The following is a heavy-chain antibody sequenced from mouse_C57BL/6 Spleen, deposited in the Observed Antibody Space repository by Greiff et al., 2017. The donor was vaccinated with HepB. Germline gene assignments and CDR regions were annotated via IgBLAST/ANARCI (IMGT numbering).Heavy chain of an antibody. Sequence: VQLQQSGPELVKPGASVKISCKASGYAFSSSWMNWVKQRPGKGLEWIGRIYPGDGDTNYNGKFKGKATLTADKSSSTAYMQLSSLTSEDSAVYFCARSHYYGSSWTLDYWGQGTTLTVSS. CDR2: IYPGDGDT. D-gene: IGHD1-1*01. J-gene: IGHJ2*01. CDR3: ARSHYYGSSWTLDY. V-gene: IGHV1-82*01. CDR1: GYAFSSSW.